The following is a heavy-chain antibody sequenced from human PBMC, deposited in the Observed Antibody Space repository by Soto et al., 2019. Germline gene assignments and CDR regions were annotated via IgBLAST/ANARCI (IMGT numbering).Heavy chain of an antibody. Sequence: GGSLRLSCAASGFTFSSYSMNWVRQAPGKGLEWVSSISSSSSYIYYADSVKGRFTISRDNSKNTLYLQMNSLRAEDTAVHYCARHGYNYGGGYFDYWGQGTLVTVSS. D-gene: IGHD5-18*01. CDR1: GFTFSSYS. J-gene: IGHJ4*02. V-gene: IGHV3-21*01. CDR3: ARHGYNYGGGYFDY. CDR2: ISSSSSYI.